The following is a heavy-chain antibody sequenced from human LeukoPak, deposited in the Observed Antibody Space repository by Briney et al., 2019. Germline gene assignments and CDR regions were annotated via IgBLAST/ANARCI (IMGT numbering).Heavy chain of an antibody. Sequence: GGSLRLSCAASGFTFSSHGIHWVRQAPGKGLEWVAFIRYDGSNKYYADSVKGRFTISRDNSKNTLYLQMNSLRAEDTAVYYCAKDRRSYRITDAFDIWGQGTMVTVSS. V-gene: IGHV3-30*02. D-gene: IGHD1-26*01. CDR1: GFTFSSHG. CDR3: AKDRRSYRITDAFDI. CDR2: IRYDGSNK. J-gene: IGHJ3*02.